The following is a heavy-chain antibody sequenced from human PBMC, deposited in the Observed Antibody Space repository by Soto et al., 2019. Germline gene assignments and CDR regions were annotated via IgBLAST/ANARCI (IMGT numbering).Heavy chain of an antibody. CDR1: GFTFSSYG. D-gene: IGHD2-2*01. J-gene: IGHJ5*02. CDR2: ISYDGSNN. CDR3: AKDRSPSYQLLPPRPNWFAP. Sequence: QVQLVESGGGVVQPGRSLRLSCAASGFTFSSYGMHWVRQAPANGLEWVAVISYDGSNNYYADSVKGRFTISRDNSKNTLYLQMISLRAEDTAVYYCAKDRSPSYQLLPPRPNWFAPWGQGTLVTVSS. V-gene: IGHV3-30*18.